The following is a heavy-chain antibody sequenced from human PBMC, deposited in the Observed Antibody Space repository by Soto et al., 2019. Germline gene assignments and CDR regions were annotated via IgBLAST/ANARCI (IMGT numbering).Heavy chain of an antibody. D-gene: IGHD3-10*01. CDR3: ASRRGGGYYFDY. V-gene: IGHV3-23*01. CDR2: ISDSGRST. J-gene: IGHJ4*02. Sequence: EVQLLESGGGLVQPGGSLRLSCAVSGLTFSNYAVSWVRQAPGKGLEWVSGISDSGRSTYYADSVRGRFTISRDNSRNTVYLQVSSLSAEDTALYYCASRRGGGYYFDYWGQGTLVTVSS. CDR1: GLTFSNYA.